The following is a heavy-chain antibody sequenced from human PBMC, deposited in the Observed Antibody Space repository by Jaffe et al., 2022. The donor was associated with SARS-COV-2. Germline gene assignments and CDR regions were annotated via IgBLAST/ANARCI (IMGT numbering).Heavy chain of an antibody. J-gene: IGHJ5*02. Sequence: QVQLVESGGGLVKPGGSLRLSCAASGFTFSDYYMSWIRQAPGKGLEWVSYISSSGSTIYYADSVKGRFTISRDNAKNSLYLQMNSLRAEDTAVYYCARDPQYSSSWYAMGWFDPWGQGTLVTVSS. V-gene: IGHV3-11*01. CDR2: ISSSGSTI. D-gene: IGHD6-13*01. CDR3: ARDPQYSSSWYAMGWFDP. CDR1: GFTFSDYY.